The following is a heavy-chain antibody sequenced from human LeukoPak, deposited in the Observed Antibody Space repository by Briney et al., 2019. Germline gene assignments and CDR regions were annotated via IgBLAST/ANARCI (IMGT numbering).Heavy chain of an antibody. V-gene: IGHV3-48*02. D-gene: IGHD1-26*01. CDR1: GFTFSSYN. J-gene: IGHJ4*02. CDR3: ARYGSYPEAFDY. CDR2: IRSSGNTI. Sequence: GGSLRLSCAASGFTFSSYNMNWVRQAPGKGLEWVSYIRSSGNTIYYVDSVKGRFTISRDNAKNSVYLQMNSLRDEDTAVYYCARYGSYPEAFDYWGQGTLVTVSP.